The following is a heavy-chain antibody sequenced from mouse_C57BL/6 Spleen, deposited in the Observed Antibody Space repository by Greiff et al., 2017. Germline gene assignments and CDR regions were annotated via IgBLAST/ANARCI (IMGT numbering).Heavy chain of an antibody. CDR3: ARRRIYYYGSSSYYAMDY. V-gene: IGHV8-12*01. J-gene: IGHJ4*01. Sequence: LKESGPGILQSSQTLSLTCSFSGFSLSTSGMGVSWIRQPSGKGLEWLAHSYWDDDKRYNPSLKGRLTSSKDTSRNQVFLKITSVDTADTATYYCARRRIYYYGSSSYYAMDYWGQGTSVTVSS. CDR1: GFSLSTSGMG. CDR2: SYWDDDK. D-gene: IGHD1-1*01.